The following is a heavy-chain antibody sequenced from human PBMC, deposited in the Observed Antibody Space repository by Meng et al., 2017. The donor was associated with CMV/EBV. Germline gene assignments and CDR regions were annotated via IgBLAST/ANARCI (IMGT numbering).Heavy chain of an antibody. D-gene: IGHD3-3*01. V-gene: IGHV3-74*01. Sequence: GESLKISCAASGFTFSSYWMHWVRQAPGKGLVWVSRINSDGSSTSYADSVKGRFTISRDNAKNTLYLQMNSLRAEDTAVYYCARVGSSDFWSGYSPTETTYYYYYGMDVWGQGTTVTVSS. CDR1: GFTFSSYW. CDR2: INSDGSST. J-gene: IGHJ6*02. CDR3: ARVGSSDFWSGYSPTETTYYYYYGMDV.